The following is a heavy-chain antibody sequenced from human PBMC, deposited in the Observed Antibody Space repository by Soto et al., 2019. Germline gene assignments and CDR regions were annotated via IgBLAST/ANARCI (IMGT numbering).Heavy chain of an antibody. V-gene: IGHV3-48*02. CDR3: ARASTGGFCDY. Sequence: PSETLSLTCTVSGDSISSYYWSWFRQPPGKGLEWISDISTISTTINYADSVKGRFIISRDNARDSLYLQMNNLRDEDTAVYYCARASTGGFCDYWGPGTLVTVSS. CDR1: GDSISSYY. J-gene: IGHJ4*02. CDR2: ISTISTTI. D-gene: IGHD2-15*01.